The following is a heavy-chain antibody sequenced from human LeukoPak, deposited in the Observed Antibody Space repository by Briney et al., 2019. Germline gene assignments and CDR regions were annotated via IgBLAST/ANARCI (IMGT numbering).Heavy chain of an antibody. Sequence: GGSLRLSCEASGFTFDDYAMHWVRQAPGKGLEWVSGISWNSGSIGYADSVKGRFTISRDNAKNSLYLQMNSLRAEDTALYYCAKDRAWSPDAFDIWGQGTMVTVSS. CDR1: GFTFDDYA. CDR3: AKDRAWSPDAFDI. V-gene: IGHV3-9*01. CDR2: ISWNSGSI. D-gene: IGHD2-15*01. J-gene: IGHJ3*02.